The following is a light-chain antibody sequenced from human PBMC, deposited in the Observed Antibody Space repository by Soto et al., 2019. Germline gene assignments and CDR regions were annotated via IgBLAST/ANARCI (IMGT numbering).Light chain of an antibody. J-gene: IGKJ1*01. CDR1: QRLXSY. CDR2: DAS. Sequence: DIELTQCASSLSVSLGERVTLACRARQRLXSYLAWDQAKPGKAPRILIXDASTRATGIPARFIGSGSGKEFTLTISSLQSEDFSLYYCQQYNNWPTLTFGQGTKVDI. CDR3: QQYNNWPTLT. V-gene: IGKV3-15*01.